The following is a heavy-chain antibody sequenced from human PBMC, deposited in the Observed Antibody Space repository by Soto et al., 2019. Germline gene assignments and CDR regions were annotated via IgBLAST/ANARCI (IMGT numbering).Heavy chain of an antibody. V-gene: IGHV4-34*01. J-gene: IGHJ4*02. CDR1: GGSFSGYY. CDR2: INHSGST. Sequence: NPSETLSLTCAVYGGSFSGYYWSWIRQPPGKGLEWIGEINHSGSTNYNPSLKSRVTISVDTSKNQFSLKLSSVTAADTAVYYCARASRRNSRSRDGYKFDDWGQGTLVTVSS. CDR3: ARASRRNSRSRDGYKFDD. D-gene: IGHD5-12*01.